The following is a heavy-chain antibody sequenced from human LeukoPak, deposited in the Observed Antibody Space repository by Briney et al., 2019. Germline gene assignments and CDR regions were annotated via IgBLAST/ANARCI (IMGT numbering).Heavy chain of an antibody. V-gene: IGHV4-61*02. Sequence: SQTLSLTCTVSGGSISSGSYYWSWIRQPAGKGLEWIGRIYTSGSTNYNPSLKSRVTISVDTSKNQFSLKLSSVTAADTAVYYCARDRVRIASYYFDSWGQGTLVTVSS. J-gene: IGHJ4*02. CDR1: GGSISSGSYY. CDR3: ARDRVRIASYYFDS. CDR2: IYTSGST. D-gene: IGHD6-13*01.